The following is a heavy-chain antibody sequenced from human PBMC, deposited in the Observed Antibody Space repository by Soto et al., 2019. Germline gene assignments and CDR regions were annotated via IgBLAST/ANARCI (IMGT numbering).Heavy chain of an antibody. V-gene: IGHV1-18*01. CDR2: ISTYDGNT. CDR3: ARDRGRSCIGGTCTFAY. J-gene: IGHJ4*02. Sequence: QVQLVQSGAEVKKPGASVRVSCKASGYSFTIYGLTWVRQAPGQGPEWMGWISTYDGNTNYAQNFQGRVSMARDTSTSTAYMELRSLRSDDTAVYYCARDRGRSCIGGTCTFAYWGQGTLVTVSS. CDR1: GYSFTIYG. D-gene: IGHD2-15*01.